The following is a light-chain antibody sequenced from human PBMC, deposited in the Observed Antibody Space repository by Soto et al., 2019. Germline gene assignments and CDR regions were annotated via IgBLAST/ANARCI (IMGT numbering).Light chain of an antibody. V-gene: IGKV3-11*01. Sequence: EIVLTQSPATLSFSPGERATLSCRASQSVSNFLAWYQQKPGQAPRLLISDASNRATGIPGRFSGSGSGTDFSLTISSLEPEDFAVYYCQQRSNWPWTFGQGTNVDIK. CDR2: DAS. CDR1: QSVSNF. CDR3: QQRSNWPWT. J-gene: IGKJ1*01.